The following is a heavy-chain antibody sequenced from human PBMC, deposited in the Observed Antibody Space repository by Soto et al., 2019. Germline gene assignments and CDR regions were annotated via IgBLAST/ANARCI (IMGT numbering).Heavy chain of an antibody. V-gene: IGHV3-21*01. D-gene: IGHD3-10*01. CDR2: ISSSSSYI. Sequence: GGSLRLSCAASGFSFRSYYMNWVRQAPGKGLEWVSSISSSSSYINYADSVKGRFTISRDNAKNSLYLQMNSLRAEDTAVYYCARVGAYYGSGSPYYSDYWGQGTLVTVSS. J-gene: IGHJ4*02. CDR3: ARVGAYYGSGSPYYSDY. CDR1: GFSFRSYY.